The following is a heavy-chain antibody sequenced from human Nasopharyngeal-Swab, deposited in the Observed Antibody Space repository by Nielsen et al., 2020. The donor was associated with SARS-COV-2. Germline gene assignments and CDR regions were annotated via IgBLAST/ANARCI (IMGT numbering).Heavy chain of an antibody. D-gene: IGHD3-16*01. CDR3: ARGLNGGH. V-gene: IGHV4-34*01. J-gene: IGHJ4*02. CDR2: INHSGST. CDR1: GGSFSGYY. Sequence: SETLSLTCAVYGGSFSGYYWSWIRQPPGKGLEWIGEINHSGSTNYNPSLKSRVTISVDTSKNQFSLKLSSVTAADTAVHYCARGLNGGHWGQGTLVTVSS.